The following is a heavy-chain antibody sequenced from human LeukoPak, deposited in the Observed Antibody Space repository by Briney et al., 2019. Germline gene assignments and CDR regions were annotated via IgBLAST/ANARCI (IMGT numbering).Heavy chain of an antibody. CDR3: ARTQYPRGYTAMVYFDY. D-gene: IGHD5-18*01. V-gene: IGHV4-34*01. J-gene: IGHJ4*02. CDR2: INHSGST. CDR1: GGSFSGYY. Sequence: PSETLSLTCAVYGGSFSGYYWSWIRQPPGKGLEWIGEINHSGSTNYNPSLKSRVTISVDTSKNQFSLKLSSVTAADTAVYYCARTQYPRGYTAMVYFDYWGQGTLVTVSS.